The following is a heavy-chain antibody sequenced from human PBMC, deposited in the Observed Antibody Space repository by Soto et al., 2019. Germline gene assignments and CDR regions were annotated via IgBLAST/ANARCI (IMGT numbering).Heavy chain of an antibody. D-gene: IGHD6-13*01. Sequence: SETLSLTCTASGGSIIRYSWSWIRQPAGRGLEWIGRIYSSGSTNYNPSLKSRVTMPVDTSKNQFSLKLSSVTAADTAVYYCARETAAAGTNWFDPWGQGTQVTVSS. V-gene: IGHV4-4*07. J-gene: IGHJ5*02. CDR3: ARETAAAGTNWFDP. CDR2: IYSSGST. CDR1: GGSIIRYS.